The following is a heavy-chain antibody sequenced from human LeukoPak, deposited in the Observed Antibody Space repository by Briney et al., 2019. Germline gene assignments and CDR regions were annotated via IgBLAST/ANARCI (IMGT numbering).Heavy chain of an antibody. CDR1: GGSISTYY. CDR2: IYYTGST. J-gene: IGHJ4*02. D-gene: IGHD3-22*01. Sequence: SETLSLTCTVSGGSISTYYWSWIRQPPGKGLERIGYIYYTGSTNYNPSLKSRVTISVDTSKNQFSLKLNSVTAADTAVYYCARHDSSGLPFDYWGQGTLVTVSS. CDR3: ARHDSSGLPFDY. V-gene: IGHV4-59*08.